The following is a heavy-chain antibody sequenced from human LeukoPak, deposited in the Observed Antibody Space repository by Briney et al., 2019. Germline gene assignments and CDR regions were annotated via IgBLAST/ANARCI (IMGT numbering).Heavy chain of an antibody. CDR3: ARVRPLRGRSLFDP. CDR2: IYYSGST. Sequence: SETLSLTCTVSGGSISSHYWSWIRQPPGKGLEWIGYIYYSGSTNYNPSLKSRVTISVDTSKNQFSLKMSSVTAADTAVYYCARVRPLRGRSLFDPWGQGTLVTVSP. V-gene: IGHV4-59*11. J-gene: IGHJ5*02. CDR1: GGSISSHY.